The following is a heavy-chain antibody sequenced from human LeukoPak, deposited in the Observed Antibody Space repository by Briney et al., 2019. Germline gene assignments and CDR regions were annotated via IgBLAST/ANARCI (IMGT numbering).Heavy chain of an antibody. CDR3: ASSIAVAGTYYFDY. Sequence: ASLRLSCAASGFTFSSYAMSWVRQPPGKGLEWSGEIYHSGSTNYNPSLKSRVTISVDKSKNQFSLKLSSVTAADTAVYYCASSIAVAGTYYFDYWGQGTLVTVSS. J-gene: IGHJ4*02. D-gene: IGHD6-19*01. CDR2: IYHSGST. V-gene: IGHV4-4*02. CDR1: GFTFSSYAM.